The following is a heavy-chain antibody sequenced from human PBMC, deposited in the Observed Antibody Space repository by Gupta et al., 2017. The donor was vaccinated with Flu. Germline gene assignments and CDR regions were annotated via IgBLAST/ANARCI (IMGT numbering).Heavy chain of an antibody. D-gene: IGHD3-9*01. CDR2: IFSNDEK. Sequence: QVTLQESGPVLVKPTETLTLTCTVSGFSLSNARMVVSWIRQPPGKALEWLAHIFSNDEKSYSTTLKSRLTISKDTSKSQVVLTMTNMDPVDTATYYGARIRSYYDILTGYYPPYYFDYWDQGTLVTVSS. J-gene: IGHJ4*02. CDR3: ARIRSYYDILTGYYPPYYFDY. CDR1: GFSLSNARMV. V-gene: IGHV2-26*01.